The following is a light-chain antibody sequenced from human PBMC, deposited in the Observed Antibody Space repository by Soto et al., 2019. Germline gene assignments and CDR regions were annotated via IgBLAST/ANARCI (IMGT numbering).Light chain of an antibody. Sequence: QSVLTQPPSVSGAPGQRVTISCTGSSSNIGAGYDVHWYQQLPGTAPKLLIYGNSNRPSGVPDRFSGSKSGTSASLAITGLQADDEADYSCQSYDSSLNGVVFGGGTKLPVL. V-gene: IGLV1-40*01. J-gene: IGLJ2*01. CDR3: QSYDSSLNGVV. CDR2: GNS. CDR1: SSNIGAGYD.